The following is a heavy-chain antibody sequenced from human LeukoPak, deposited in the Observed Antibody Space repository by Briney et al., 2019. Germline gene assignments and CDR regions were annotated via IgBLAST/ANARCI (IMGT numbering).Heavy chain of an antibody. Sequence: SSVTVSCQASGGTFSSYSIIWLRQAPGPALEWMGGISPIFCTSNYVQKFEARVTITEVESTSTAYMVLSSLRSEDTAVYYCASALWFGELPSWGQGTMVTVSS. V-gene: IGHV1-69*13. D-gene: IGHD3-10*01. CDR3: ASALWFGELPS. CDR2: ISPIFCTS. J-gene: IGHJ5*02. CDR1: GGTFSSYS.